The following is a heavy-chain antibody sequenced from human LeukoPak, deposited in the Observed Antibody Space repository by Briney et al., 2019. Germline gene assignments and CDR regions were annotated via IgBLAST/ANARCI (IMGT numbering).Heavy chain of an antibody. D-gene: IGHD3-10*01. J-gene: IGHJ6*03. CDR1: VGSFSRYY. V-gene: IGHV4-4*07. CDR3: ARAITMVDYYYYMDV. CDR2: IYASGSP. Sequence: SDTLSLTCTVSVGSFSRYYWRCLRKPGGEGLEWIGRIYASGSPNYNPSLKRRVTMSVDTSKNQFSLKLSSVTAADPAVYYCARAITMVDYYYYMDVWGKGTTVTIS.